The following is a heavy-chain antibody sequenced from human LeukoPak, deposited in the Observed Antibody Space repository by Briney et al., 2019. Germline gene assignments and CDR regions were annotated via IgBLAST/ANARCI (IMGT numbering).Heavy chain of an antibody. J-gene: IGHJ4*02. D-gene: IGHD4-17*01. CDR1: GGSISSGGYS. Sequence: SETLSLTCAVSGGSISSGGYSWSWIRQPPGKGLEWIGYIYHSGSTYYNPSLKSRVTISVDRSKNQFSLKLSSVTAADTAVYYCARGNGDYDAFDYWGQGTLVTVSS. CDR2: IYHSGST. CDR3: ARGNGDYDAFDY. V-gene: IGHV4-30-2*01.